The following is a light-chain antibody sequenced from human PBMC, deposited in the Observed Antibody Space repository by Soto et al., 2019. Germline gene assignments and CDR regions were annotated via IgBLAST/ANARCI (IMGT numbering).Light chain of an antibody. CDR2: KAS. CDR3: QQYETFSGT. Sequence: DIQMTQSPSTLSASVGDRVTITCRASQSISSWLAWYQQKPGKAPKLLIYKASSLESGVPARFSGSGSGTKFTLTIASLQPDDFATYYCQQYETFSGTFGPGTKVDNK. J-gene: IGKJ1*01. CDR1: QSISSW. V-gene: IGKV1-5*03.